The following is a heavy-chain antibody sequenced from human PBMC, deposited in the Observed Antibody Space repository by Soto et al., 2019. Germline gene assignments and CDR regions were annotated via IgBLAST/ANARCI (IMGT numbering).Heavy chain of an antibody. CDR1: GYTFTGYY. V-gene: IGHV1-2*02. Sequence: ASVKVSCKASGYTFTGYYMHWVRQAPGQGLEWMGWINPNSGGTNYAQKFQGRVTMTRDTSISTAYMELSRLRSDDTAVYYCARDPGHTAMVYYFDYWGQGTLVTVSS. J-gene: IGHJ4*02. CDR3: ARDPGHTAMVYYFDY. CDR2: INPNSGGT. D-gene: IGHD5-18*01.